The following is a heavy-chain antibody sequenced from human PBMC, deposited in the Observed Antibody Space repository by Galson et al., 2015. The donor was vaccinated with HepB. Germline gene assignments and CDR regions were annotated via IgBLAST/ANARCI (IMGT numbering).Heavy chain of an antibody. V-gene: IGHV1-18*01. Sequence: VTVSCKASGYIFTTNGISWVRQAPGQGLEWMGWISAYSGNTNYAQKFQDRVTMTTDTSTGTAYMELRSLRSNDTAVYYCARDQSYQLRDWGQGTLVIVSS. CDR1: GYIFTTNG. CDR3: ARDQSYQLRD. CDR2: ISAYSGNT. J-gene: IGHJ4*02. D-gene: IGHD2-2*01.